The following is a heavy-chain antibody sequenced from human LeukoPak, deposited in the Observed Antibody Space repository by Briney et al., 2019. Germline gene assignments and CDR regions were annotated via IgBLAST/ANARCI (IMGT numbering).Heavy chain of an antibody. CDR1: GGSFSGYY. D-gene: IGHD4-23*01. J-gene: IGHJ4*02. Sequence: SETLSLTCAVYGGSFSGYYWSWIRQPPGKGLEWIGEINHSGSTNYNPSLKSRVTISVDTSKNQFSLKLSSVTAADTAVYYCAGYGDYGGNYWGKGTLVTVSS. CDR2: INHSGST. V-gene: IGHV4-34*01. CDR3: AGYGDYGGNY.